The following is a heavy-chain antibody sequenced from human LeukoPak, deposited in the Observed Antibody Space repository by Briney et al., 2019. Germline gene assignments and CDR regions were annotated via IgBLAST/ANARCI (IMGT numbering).Heavy chain of an antibody. V-gene: IGHV3-33*01. D-gene: IGHD6-13*01. CDR1: GFTFSSYG. Sequence: PGGSLRLSCAASGFTFSSYGMHWVRQAPGKGLEWVAVISYNGSNKYYADSVKGRFPISRDNSKNTLYLQMNSLRAEDTAVYYCAREGGYIAAAAQEGPFDYWGQGTLVTVPS. J-gene: IGHJ4*02. CDR2: ISYNGSNK. CDR3: AREGGYIAAAAQEGPFDY.